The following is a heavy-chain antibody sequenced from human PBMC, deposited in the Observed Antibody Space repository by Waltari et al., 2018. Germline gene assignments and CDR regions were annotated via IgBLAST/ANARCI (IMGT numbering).Heavy chain of an antibody. CDR2: IQYDGSIK. D-gene: IGHD3-3*02. CDR1: GFTLGNYG. J-gene: IGHJ6*02. Sequence: QVQVVESGGGVVQPGGSLRLSCAASGFTLGNYGMHWVRQAPGKGLEWVAVIQYDGSIKNYADSGKGRFTISRENSKHTLYLEMNSLRAEDTAVYYCAREFSRICFHALDGWGQGTAVTVSS. V-gene: IGHV3-33*05. CDR3: AREFSRICFHALDG.